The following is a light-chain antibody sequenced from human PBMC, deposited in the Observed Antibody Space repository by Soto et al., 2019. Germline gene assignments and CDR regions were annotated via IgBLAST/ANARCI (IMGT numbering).Light chain of an antibody. CDR3: QEYNSYSRT. Sequence: DIQMTQSPSTLSASVGDRVTITCRASQSISSWLAWYQQKPGKAPKLLMYKASSLESGVPLRFSGSGSGTEFTLTISSLQPDDFATYYCQEYNSYSRTFGQGTKV. CDR1: QSISSW. J-gene: IGKJ1*01. V-gene: IGKV1-5*03. CDR2: KAS.